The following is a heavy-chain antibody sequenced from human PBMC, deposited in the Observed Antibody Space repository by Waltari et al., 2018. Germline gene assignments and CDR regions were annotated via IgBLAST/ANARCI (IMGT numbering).Heavy chain of an antibody. D-gene: IGHD6-19*01. CDR3: ARHWAPRWMEQWLVEGPWFDP. V-gene: IGHV4-39*01. CDR2: IYYSGST. CDR1: GGSISSSSYY. J-gene: IGHJ5*02. Sequence: QLQLQESGPGLVKPSETLSLTCTVSGGSISSSSYYWGWIRQPPGKGLEWIGRIYYSGSTYYNPSLKSRVTISVDTSKNQFSLKLSSVTAADTAVYYCARHWAPRWMEQWLVEGPWFDPWGQGTLVTVSS.